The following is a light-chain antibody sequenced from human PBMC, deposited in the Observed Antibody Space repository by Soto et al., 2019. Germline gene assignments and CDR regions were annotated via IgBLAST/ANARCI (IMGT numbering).Light chain of an antibody. J-gene: IGKJ1*01. CDR3: QQYNSYPWT. CDR1: QSISQY. V-gene: IGKV1-16*01. CDR2: GAS. Sequence: DIQVTQSPSSLSASVGDRVTITCRASQSISQYVNWYQQRPGRAPKFLIYGASSLQSGVPLRFSGSGSGTEFTLTISSLQPDDFATYYCQQYNSYPWTFGQGTKVDI.